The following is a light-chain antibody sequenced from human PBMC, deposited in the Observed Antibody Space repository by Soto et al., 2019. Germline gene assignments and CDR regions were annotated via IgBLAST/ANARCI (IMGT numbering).Light chain of an antibody. Sequence: DIQMTQSPSSLSASVGDRVTITCRASQSISSYLNWYQQKPGKAPKLLIYAASSLQSGAPSRFSGSGAGTDFTPTISSLQPEDFATYYCQQSYSTRLTFGGGTKVEIK. CDR2: AAS. CDR1: QSISSY. J-gene: IGKJ4*01. V-gene: IGKV1-39*01. CDR3: QQSYSTRLT.